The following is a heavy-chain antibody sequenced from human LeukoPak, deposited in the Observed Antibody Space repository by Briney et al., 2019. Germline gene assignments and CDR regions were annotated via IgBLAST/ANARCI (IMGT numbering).Heavy chain of an antibody. CDR2: ISSSGSTI. J-gene: IGHJ4*02. CDR3: ARDYGSGSYYHYYLDY. V-gene: IGHV3-48*03. Sequence: AGGSLRLSCAASGFTFSSYEMNWLRQAPGKGLEWVTYISSSGSTICYADSVKGRFTISRDNAKNSLYLQMNSLRAEDTAVYYCARDYGSGSYYHYYLDYWGQGTLVTVAS. D-gene: IGHD3-10*01. CDR1: GFTFSSYE.